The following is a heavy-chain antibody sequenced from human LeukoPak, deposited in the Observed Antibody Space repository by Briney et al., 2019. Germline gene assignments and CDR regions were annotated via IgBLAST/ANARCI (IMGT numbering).Heavy chain of an antibody. CDR2: IDNAGSIT. V-gene: IGHV3-74*03. CDR1: GFTFSNYW. D-gene: IGHD3-22*01. Sequence: QTGGSLRLSCAASGFTFSNYWIHWVRQAPGKGLVWVSRIDNAGSITTYADSVKGRFTISRDNAENTLYLQMSSLRVEDTAVYYCVRSAFHAGSGNYYDYWGQGTLVTVSS. CDR3: VRSAFHAGSGNYYDY. J-gene: IGHJ4*02.